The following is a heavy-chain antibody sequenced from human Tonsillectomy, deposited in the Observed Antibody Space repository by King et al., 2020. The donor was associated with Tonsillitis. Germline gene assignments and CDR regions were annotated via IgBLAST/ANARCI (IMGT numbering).Heavy chain of an antibody. CDR1: GYSFTTYW. CDR3: ARSWVDDFGGMDV. CDR2: FIPSNLLT. J-gene: IGHJ6*02. Sequence: VQLVQSGAEVKKPGESLRISCKGSGYSFTTYWITWGAQMPGKGRGGRGRFIPSNLLTTYTPSFQGPVNIPADKSISTAYLQWSSLKASDTAMYYCARSWVDDFGGMDVWGQGTTVTVSS. D-gene: IGHD3-3*01. V-gene: IGHV5-10-1*03.